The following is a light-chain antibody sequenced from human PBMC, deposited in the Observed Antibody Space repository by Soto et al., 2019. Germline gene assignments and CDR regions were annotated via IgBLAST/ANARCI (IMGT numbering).Light chain of an antibody. V-gene: IGKV1-5*01. J-gene: IGKJ1*01. CDR3: LYYDSLPLP. Sequence: CRASQSISSWLAWYQQKPGKAPKLLIYGASSLESGVPSRFSGSGSGTGFTLTISSLQPDDVAIYYCLYYDSLPLPFGQGTKVDI. CDR1: QSISSW. CDR2: GAS.